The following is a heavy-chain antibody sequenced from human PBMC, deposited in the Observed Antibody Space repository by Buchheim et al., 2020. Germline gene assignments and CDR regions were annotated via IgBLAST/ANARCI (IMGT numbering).Heavy chain of an antibody. CDR1: GFTFSSYW. Sequence: EVQLVESGGGLVQPGGSLRLSCAASGFTFSSYWMHWVRQAPGKGLVWVSRINSDGSSTSYADSVKGRFTISSDNAKNTLYLQMNSLRAEDTAVYYCAREGYYDFWSGYQNYYYYGMDDWGQGTT. J-gene: IGHJ6*02. CDR2: INSDGSST. CDR3: AREGYYDFWSGYQNYYYYGMDD. D-gene: IGHD3-3*01. V-gene: IGHV3-74*01.